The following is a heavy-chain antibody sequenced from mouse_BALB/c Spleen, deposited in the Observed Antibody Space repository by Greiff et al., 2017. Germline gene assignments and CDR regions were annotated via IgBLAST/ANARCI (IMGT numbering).Heavy chain of an antibody. Sequence: LQQPGSELVRPGASVKLSCKASGYTFTSYWMHWVKQRPGQGLEWIGNIYPGSGSTNYDEKFKSKATLTVDTSSSTAYMQLSSLTSEDSAVYYCTREVYWGQGTTLTVSS. CDR2: IYPGSGST. CDR1: GYTFTSYW. V-gene: IGHV1S22*01. J-gene: IGHJ2*01. CDR3: TREVY.